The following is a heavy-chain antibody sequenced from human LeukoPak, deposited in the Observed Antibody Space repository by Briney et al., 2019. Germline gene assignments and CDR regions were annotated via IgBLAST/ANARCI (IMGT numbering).Heavy chain of an antibody. CDR1: GFTFSSYA. D-gene: IGHD2-2*01. J-gene: IGHJ4*02. CDR3: ARDMGYCRSTSCYALDY. CDR2: ISYDVSNK. Sequence: TGGSLRLSCAASGFTFSSYAMHWVPQAPGKGLEWVALISYDVSNKYYADSVKGRFTISRDSSKNTLYLQMNSLRAEDTAVYYCARDMGYCRSTSCYALDYWGQGTLVTVSS. V-gene: IGHV3-30*04.